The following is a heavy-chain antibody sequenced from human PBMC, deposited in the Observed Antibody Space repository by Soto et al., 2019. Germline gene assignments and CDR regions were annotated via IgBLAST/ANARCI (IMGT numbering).Heavy chain of an antibody. V-gene: IGHV3-23*01. Sequence: GGSLRLSCAASGFTFSSYAMSWVRQAPGKGLEWVSAISGSGGSTYYADSVKGRFTISRDNSKNTLYLQMNSLRAEDTAVYYCAKVCPPYYYDSSGYSYSFDYWGQGTLVTVSS. CDR1: GFTFSSYA. J-gene: IGHJ4*02. D-gene: IGHD3-22*01. CDR2: ISGSGGST. CDR3: AKVCPPYYYDSSGYSYSFDY.